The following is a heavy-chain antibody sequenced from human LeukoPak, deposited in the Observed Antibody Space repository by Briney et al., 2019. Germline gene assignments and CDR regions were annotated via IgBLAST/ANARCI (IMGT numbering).Heavy chain of an antibody. V-gene: IGHV3-48*01. J-gene: IGHJ4*02. Sequence: PGGSLRLSCAASGFNFIDYSMNWVRQAPGKGLEWISYIGISSGNTKYADSAKGRFTISRDKARNSLYLQMNSLRVEDTAVYYCAKDAIFFSGSYVNYWGQGTLVTVSS. D-gene: IGHD1-26*01. CDR3: AKDAIFFSGSYVNY. CDR1: GFNFIDYS. CDR2: IGISSGNT.